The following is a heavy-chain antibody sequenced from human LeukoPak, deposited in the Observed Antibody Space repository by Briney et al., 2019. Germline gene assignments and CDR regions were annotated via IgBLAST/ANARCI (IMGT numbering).Heavy chain of an antibody. J-gene: IGHJ4*02. V-gene: IGHV1-69*08. CDR2: ITPVINTA. CDR3: ARPSRSGWYREYYFDY. Sequence: ASVKVSCKTSGGTFLSHTFSWVRQAPGQGLEWMGKITPVINTANYAQTLQGRVSIYADRYTTTVYMDLSGLRPDDTAVYYCARPSRSGWYREYYFDYWGQGTLVTVSS. D-gene: IGHD6-19*01. CDR1: GGTFLSHT.